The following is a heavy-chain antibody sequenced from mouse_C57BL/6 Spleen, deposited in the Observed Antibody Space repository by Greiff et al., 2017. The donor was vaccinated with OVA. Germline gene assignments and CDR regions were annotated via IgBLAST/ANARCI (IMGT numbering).Heavy chain of an antibody. CDR2: INPNNGGT. CDR3: ARDSVRYFGV. Sequence: VQLQQSGPELVKPGASVKISCTASGYTFTDYYMNWVKQSHGKSLEWIGDINPNNGGTSYNQKVKGKATLTVDKSSSTAYMERRSLTSEDSGVYYCARDSVRYFGVWGTGTTVTVAA. CDR1: GYTFTDYY. J-gene: IGHJ1*03. V-gene: IGHV1-26*01.